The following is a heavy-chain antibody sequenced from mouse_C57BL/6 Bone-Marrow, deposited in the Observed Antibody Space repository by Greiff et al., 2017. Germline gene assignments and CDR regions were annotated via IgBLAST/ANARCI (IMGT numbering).Heavy chain of an antibody. CDR1: GYTFTSYW. V-gene: IGHV1-59*01. CDR2: IDPSDSYT. CDR3: ARGYYGSSNY. J-gene: IGHJ2*01. Sequence: VKLQQPGAELVRPGTSVKLSCKASGYTFTSYWMHWVQQRPGQGLEWIGVIDPSDSYTNYNQKFKGKATLTVDTSSSTAYMQLSSLTSEDSAVYYCARGYYGSSNYWGQGTTLTVSS. D-gene: IGHD1-1*01.